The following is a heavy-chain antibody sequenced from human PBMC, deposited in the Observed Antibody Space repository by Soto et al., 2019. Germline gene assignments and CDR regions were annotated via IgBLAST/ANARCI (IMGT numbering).Heavy chain of an antibody. CDR1: GFTFSSYG. CDR3: ARGPKYYFDY. J-gene: IGHJ4*02. CDR2: IWYDGSNT. V-gene: IGHV3-33*01. Sequence: GGSQRLSCAASGFTFSSYGMHGVRQAPGKGLEWVAVIWYDGSNTYYADSVKGRFTISRDNSKNTLYLQMNSLRAEDTAVYYCARGPKYYFDYWGQGTLVTVSS.